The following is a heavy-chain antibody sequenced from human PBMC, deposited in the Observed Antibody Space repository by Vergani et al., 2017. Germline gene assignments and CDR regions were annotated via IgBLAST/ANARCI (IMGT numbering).Heavy chain of an antibody. CDR3: AKEKYSGSYSAGYYFDY. CDR2: IRYDGSNK. D-gene: IGHD1-26*01. CDR1: GFTFSSYG. J-gene: IGHJ4*02. Sequence: QVQLVESGGGVVQPGGSLRLSCAASGFTFSSYGMHWVRQAPGKGLEWVAFIRYDGSNKYYADSVKGRFTISRDNSKNTLYLQMNSLRAEDTAVYYCAKEKYSGSYSAGYYFDYWGQGTLVTVSS. V-gene: IGHV3-30*02.